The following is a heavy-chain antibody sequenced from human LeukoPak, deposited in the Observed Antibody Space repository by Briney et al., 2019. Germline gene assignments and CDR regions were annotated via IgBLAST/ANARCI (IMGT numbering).Heavy chain of an antibody. CDR3: AKGGYKYDSSGHNYYDY. CDR1: GFTFSSYA. CDR2: ISYDGSNK. D-gene: IGHD3-22*01. J-gene: IGHJ4*02. V-gene: IGHV3-30*04. Sequence: GRSLRLSCAASGFTFSSYAMHWVRQAPGKGLEWVAVISYDGSNKYYADSVKGRFTISRDNSKNTLFLKMNSLRGEDTAVYYCAKGGYKYDSSGHNYYDYWGQGTLVIVSS.